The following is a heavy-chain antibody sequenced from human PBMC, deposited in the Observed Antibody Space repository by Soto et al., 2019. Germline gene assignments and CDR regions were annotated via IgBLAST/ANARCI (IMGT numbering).Heavy chain of an antibody. D-gene: IGHD3-10*02. CDR1: GGSVNSGGFY. CDR2: IYFSGST. Sequence: QVQLQESGPGLMKPSETLSLTCSVSGGSVNSGGFYWSWIRQPPGKGLELIGHIYFSGSTNHNPSLKSRVTIALDTSKNQFCLKLSSVTAADTAVYYCARYVSWGYFDYWGQGSLVTVSS. CDR3: ARYVSWGYFDY. J-gene: IGHJ4*02. V-gene: IGHV4-61*08.